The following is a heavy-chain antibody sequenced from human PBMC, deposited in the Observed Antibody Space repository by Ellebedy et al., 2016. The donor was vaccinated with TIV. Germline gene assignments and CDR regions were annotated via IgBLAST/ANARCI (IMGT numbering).Heavy chain of an antibody. CDR1: GFTVSDNY. CDR3: ARGRGWNYFDY. D-gene: IGHD3-10*01. J-gene: IGHJ4*02. V-gene: IGHV3-53*01. Sequence: GGSLRLXXAVSGFTVSDNYMSWVRQAPGKGPEWVSVIYKDGSIYYADSVKGRFIISRDNSKNTLSLQMNSLRAEDTAVYYCARGRGWNYFDYWGQGTLVTVSS. CDR2: IYKDGSI.